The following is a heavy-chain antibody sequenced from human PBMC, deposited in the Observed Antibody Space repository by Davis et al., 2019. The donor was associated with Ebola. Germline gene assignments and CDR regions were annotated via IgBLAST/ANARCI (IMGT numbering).Heavy chain of an antibody. CDR2: IQQDGGDK. V-gene: IGHV3-7*01. J-gene: IGHJ4*01. CDR3: ARDLGLDFAVVTYFDY. Sequence: PGGSLRLSCAASGFTLSDYYMSWIRQVPGRGLEWVANIQQDGGDKHYLESVKGRFTISRDNTKDLVFLELNSLRVEDTGVYYCARDLGLDFAVVTYFDYWGHGAPVTVSS. CDR1: GFTLSDYY. D-gene: IGHD3-3*01.